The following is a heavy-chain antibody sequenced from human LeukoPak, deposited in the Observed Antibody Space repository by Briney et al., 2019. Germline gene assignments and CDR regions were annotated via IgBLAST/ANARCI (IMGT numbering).Heavy chain of an antibody. D-gene: IGHD3-9*01. CDR2: IYSGGST. V-gene: IGHV3-53*05. Sequence: PGGSLRLSCAASEFSVGSNYMTWVRQAPGKGLEWVSLIYSGGSTYYADSVKGRFTISRDNAKNSLYLQMNSLRAEDTALYYCAKGSGYDILTGYDFDYWGQGTLVTVSS. CDR1: EFSVGSNY. CDR3: AKGSGYDILTGYDFDY. J-gene: IGHJ4*02.